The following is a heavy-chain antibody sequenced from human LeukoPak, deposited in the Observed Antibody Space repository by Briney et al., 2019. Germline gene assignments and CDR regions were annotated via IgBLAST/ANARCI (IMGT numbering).Heavy chain of an antibody. CDR1: GGSFSGYY. V-gene: IGHV4-34*01. Sequence: SETLSLTCAVCGGSFSGYYWSWIRQPPGKGLEWIGEINHSGSTNYNPSLKSRVTISVDTSKNQFSLKLSSVTAADTAVYYCARGRYSYGPIYYFDYWGQGTLVTVSS. CDR3: ARGRYSYGPIYYFDY. J-gene: IGHJ4*02. CDR2: INHSGST. D-gene: IGHD5-18*01.